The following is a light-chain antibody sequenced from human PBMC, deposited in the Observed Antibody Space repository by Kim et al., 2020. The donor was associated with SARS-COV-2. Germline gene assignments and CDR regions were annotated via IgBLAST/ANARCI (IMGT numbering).Light chain of an antibody. J-gene: IGLJ2*01. CDR1: SSDVGGYNY. Sequence: QSALTQPRSVSGSPGQSVTISCTGTSSDVGGYNYVSWYQHHPGKAPKLQIYDVTQRPSGVPDRFSGSKSGNTASLTISGLQAEDEADYYCCSYAGSYTYVVFGGGTQLTVL. CDR3: CSYAGSYTYVV. CDR2: DVT. V-gene: IGLV2-11*01.